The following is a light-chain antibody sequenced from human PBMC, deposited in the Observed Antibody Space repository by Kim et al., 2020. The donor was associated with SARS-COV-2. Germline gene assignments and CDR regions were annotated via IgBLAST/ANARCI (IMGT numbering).Light chain of an antibody. CDR3: CSYAGSTYV. J-gene: IGLJ1*01. CDR2: DVS. V-gene: IGLV2-11*01. Sequence: PGQSVTISCTGSSSDIGGYNYVSWYQHHPGKAPKLMIYDVSKRPSGVPDRFSGLKSGNTASLTISGLQAEDEADYYCCSYAGSTYVFGTGTKSPS. CDR1: SSDIGGYNY.